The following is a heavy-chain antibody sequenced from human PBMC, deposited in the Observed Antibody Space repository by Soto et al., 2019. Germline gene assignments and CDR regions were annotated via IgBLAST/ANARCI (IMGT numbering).Heavy chain of an antibody. CDR2: VYYSGGT. V-gene: IGHV4-39*02. CDR1: GGSISSRSNY. Sequence: PSETLSLTCTVSGGSISSRSNYWGWIRQPPGKGLEWIGSVYYSGGTYYNPSLKSRVAISIDTSKNQFSLELSFVTAADTAVYYCAREGPPIRAHNPTEYFQQWGQGTLVTVS. D-gene: IGHD1-26*01. J-gene: IGHJ1*01. CDR3: AREGPPIRAHNPTEYFQQ.